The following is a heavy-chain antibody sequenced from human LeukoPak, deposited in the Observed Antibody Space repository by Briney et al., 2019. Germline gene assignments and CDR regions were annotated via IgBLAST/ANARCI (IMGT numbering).Heavy chain of an antibody. D-gene: IGHD5-12*01. Sequence: GGSLRLSCAASGFTFSSYAMHWVRQAPGKGLEWVAVISYDGSNKYYADSVKGRFTISRDNSKNTLYLQMNSLRAEDTAVYYCARDSGYDNEDFDYWGQGTLVTVSS. CDR3: ARDSGYDNEDFDY. CDR2: ISYDGSNK. V-gene: IGHV3-30-3*01. J-gene: IGHJ4*02. CDR1: GFTFSSYA.